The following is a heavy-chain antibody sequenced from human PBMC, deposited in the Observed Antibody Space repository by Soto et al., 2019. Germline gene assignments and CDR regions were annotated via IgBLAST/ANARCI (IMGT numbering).Heavy chain of an antibody. V-gene: IGHV3-74*01. D-gene: IGHD2-2*01. CDR3: AREPYCSSTSCYFDY. J-gene: IGHJ4*02. Sequence: LRLSCAASGFTFSSYWMHWVRQAPGQGLVWVSRINSDGSSTSYADSVKGRFTISRDNAKNTLYLQMNSLRAEDTAVYYCAREPYCSSTSCYFDYWGQGTLVTVSS. CDR1: GFTFSSYW. CDR2: INSDGSST.